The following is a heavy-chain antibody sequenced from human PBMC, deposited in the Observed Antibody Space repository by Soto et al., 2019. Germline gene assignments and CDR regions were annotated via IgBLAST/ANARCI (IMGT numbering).Heavy chain of an antibody. J-gene: IGHJ6*02. V-gene: IGHV3-64D*08. D-gene: IGHD3-3*01. CDR1: GFTFSSYA. CDR2: ISSNGGST. Sequence: GGSLRLSCSASGFTFSSYAMHWVRQAPGKGLEYVSAISSNGGSTYYADSVKGRFTISRDNSKNTLYLQMSSLRAEDTAVYYCVKEEAYYDFWSGYYSRDRRGYYYGMDVWGQGTTVTVSS. CDR3: VKEEAYYDFWSGYYSRDRRGYYYGMDV.